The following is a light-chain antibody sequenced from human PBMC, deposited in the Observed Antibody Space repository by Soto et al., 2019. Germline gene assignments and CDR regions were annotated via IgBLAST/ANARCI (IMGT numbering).Light chain of an antibody. J-gene: IGLJ2*01. CDR1: SSDVGGYNF. CDR3: SSYTSISTL. Sequence: QSVLTQPASVSGSPGQSITISCTGTSSDVGGYNFVSWYQQHPGKAPKLMIYEVSNRPSGVSNRFSGSKSGNTASLTISGRQAEDEADYYCSSYTSISTLFGGGTKLTVL. V-gene: IGLV2-14*01. CDR2: EVS.